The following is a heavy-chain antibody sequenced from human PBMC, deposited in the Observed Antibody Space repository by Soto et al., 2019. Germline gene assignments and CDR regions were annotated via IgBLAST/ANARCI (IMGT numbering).Heavy chain of an antibody. CDR3: ARGGGVYYFDY. V-gene: IGHV4-59*01. CDR2: IYYSGIT. D-gene: IGHD2-8*02. CDR1: SCSISSYY. Sequence: SETLSLTCTVSSCSISSYYWSWIRQPPGKGLEWIGYIYYSGITDYNPSLKSRVTISVDTSKSQFSLKLSSVTAADTAVYYCARGGGVYYFDYWGQGTLVTVSS. J-gene: IGHJ4*02.